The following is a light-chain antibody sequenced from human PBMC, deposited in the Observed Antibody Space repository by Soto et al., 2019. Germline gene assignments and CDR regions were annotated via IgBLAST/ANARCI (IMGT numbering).Light chain of an antibody. V-gene: IGLV1-44*01. CDR1: SSNIGSSS. CDR2: TND. Sequence: QSVLTQPPSASGTPGQTVTISCSGSSSNIGSSSVHWYKHRPGTAPKPLIYTNDQRPSGVPDRFSGSKSGTSASLAISGFQSEDEADYYCAVWDASLNGHVFGAGTKVPVL. CDR3: AVWDASLNGHV. J-gene: IGLJ1*01.